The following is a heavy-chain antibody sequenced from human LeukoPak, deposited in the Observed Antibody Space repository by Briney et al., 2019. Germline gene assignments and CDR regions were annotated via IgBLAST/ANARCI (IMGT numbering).Heavy chain of an antibody. CDR3: TSWGDTTAEYFQR. Sequence: GGSLRLSCAASGFSVSSNYMGWVRQAPGKGLEWVAHINPDGRDTYYVDSVKGRFTISRDNAQNSMYLQMNSLRVEDTAVYYCTSWGDTTAEYFQRWGQGTLVTVSS. CDR1: GFSVSSNY. J-gene: IGHJ1*01. D-gene: IGHD2-21*02. V-gene: IGHV3-7*01. CDR2: INPDGRDT.